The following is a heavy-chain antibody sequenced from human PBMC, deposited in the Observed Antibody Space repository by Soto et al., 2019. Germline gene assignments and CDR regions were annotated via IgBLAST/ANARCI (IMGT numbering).Heavy chain of an antibody. J-gene: IGHJ4*02. CDR3: ARTFTSMGLFDY. D-gene: IGHD2-8*01. CDR2: LYYGGAT. Sequence: SETLSLTCAVSGGSINSGGYSWSWIRQPPGKGLEWIGYLYYGGATYSKPSLKSRVSISVDWSKNQFSLKLNSVAAADTAVYYCARTFTSMGLFDYWGPGTLVTVS. CDR1: GGSINSGGYS. V-gene: IGHV4-30-2*01.